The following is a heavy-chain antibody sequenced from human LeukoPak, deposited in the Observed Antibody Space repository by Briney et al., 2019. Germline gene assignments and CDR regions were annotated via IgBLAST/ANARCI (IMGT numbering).Heavy chain of an antibody. Sequence: SSVKVSCKASGCTFTGYYMHWVRQAPGQGLEWMGRINPNSGGTNYAQKFQGRVTMTRDTSIGTAYMELSRLRSDDTAVYYCARGNGVGSSRYAWLDPWGQGTLVTVSS. D-gene: IGHD6-13*01. CDR1: GCTFTGYY. J-gene: IGHJ5*02. CDR2: INPNSGGT. V-gene: IGHV1-2*06. CDR3: ARGNGVGSSRYAWLDP.